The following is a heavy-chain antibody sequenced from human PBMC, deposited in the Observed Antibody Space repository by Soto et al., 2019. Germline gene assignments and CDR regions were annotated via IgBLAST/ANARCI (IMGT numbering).Heavy chain of an antibody. J-gene: IGHJ6*02. CDR3: ARDRRTLTDSYYYAMDV. CDR1: GFTFSSYN. V-gene: IGHV3-48*01. CDR2: ISSSSTTI. Sequence: PGGSLRLSCAASGFTFSSYNMNWVRQAPGKGLQWVSYISSSSTTIFYADSVKGRFTISRDNAKNSLYLQMNSLRAEDTALYYCARDRRTLTDSYYYAMDVWGQGTTVTVSS.